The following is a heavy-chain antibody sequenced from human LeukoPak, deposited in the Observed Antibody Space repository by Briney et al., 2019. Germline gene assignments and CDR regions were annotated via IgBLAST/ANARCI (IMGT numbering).Heavy chain of an antibody. D-gene: IGHD3-9*01. CDR2: IYYSGST. Sequence: SETLSLTCTVSGGSISSSSYYWGWIRQPPGKGLEWIGSIYYSGSTYYNPSLKSRVTISVDTSKNQFSLKLSSVTAADTAVYYCARLKGQHFDWLPRPVGYFDYWGQGTLVTVSS. V-gene: IGHV4-39*01. CDR3: ARLKGQHFDWLPRPVGYFDY. CDR1: GGSISSSSYY. J-gene: IGHJ4*02.